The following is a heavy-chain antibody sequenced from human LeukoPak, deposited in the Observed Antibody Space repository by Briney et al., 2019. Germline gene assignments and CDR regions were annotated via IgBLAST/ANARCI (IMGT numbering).Heavy chain of an antibody. D-gene: IGHD6-13*01. Sequence: ASVKVSCKASGYTFTGYYMHWVRQAPGQGLEWTGWINPNSGGTNYAQKFQGRVTMTRDTSISTAYMELSRLRSDDTAVYYCARDLGSSWDYFDYWGQGTLVTVSS. V-gene: IGHV1-2*02. J-gene: IGHJ4*02. CDR3: ARDLGSSWDYFDY. CDR1: GYTFTGYY. CDR2: INPNSGGT.